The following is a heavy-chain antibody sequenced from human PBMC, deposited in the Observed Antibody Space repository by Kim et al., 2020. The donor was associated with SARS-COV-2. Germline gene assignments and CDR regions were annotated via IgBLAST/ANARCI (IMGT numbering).Heavy chain of an antibody. CDR1: GGSISTSSYY. V-gene: IGHV4-39*07. Sequence: SETLSLTCTVSGGSISTSSYYWAWIRQPPGKGLEWIGSIHYSGSTYYNPSLKSRVTISVDTSKNQFSLKLSSVTAADTAVYYCARDPDAWTSTAVAGTHWGQGTLVTVSS. J-gene: IGHJ4*02. D-gene: IGHD6-19*01. CDR2: IHYSGST. CDR3: ARDPDAWTSTAVAGTH.